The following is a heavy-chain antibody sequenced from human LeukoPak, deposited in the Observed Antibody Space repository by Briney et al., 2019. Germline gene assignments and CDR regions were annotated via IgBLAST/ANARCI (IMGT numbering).Heavy chain of an antibody. V-gene: IGHV3-53*01. CDR1: GFTVSDSY. Sequence: PGGSLRLSCAASGFTVSDSYMSWVRQAPGMGLEWVSVIYGAGATYYADSVRGRFTISRHNSKNTLYLQMTSLRAEDTAFYYCATLLPASRHYFQYWGQGALVTVSS. J-gene: IGHJ4*02. D-gene: IGHD2-15*01. CDR2: IYGAGAT. CDR3: ATLLPASRHYFQY.